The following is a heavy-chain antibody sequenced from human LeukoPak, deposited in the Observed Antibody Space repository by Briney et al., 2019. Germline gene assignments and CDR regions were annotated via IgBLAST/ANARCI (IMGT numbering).Heavy chain of an antibody. D-gene: IGHD3-22*01. Sequence: ASVTVSCKASGYTFTSYYMHWVRQAPGQGLEWMGIINPSGGSTSYAQKFQGRVTMTRDTSTSTVYMELSSLRSEDTAVYYCARDYYDSSAVEYFQHWGQGTLVTVSS. CDR2: INPSGGST. V-gene: IGHV1-46*01. J-gene: IGHJ1*01. CDR1: GYTFTSYY. CDR3: ARDYYDSSAVEYFQH.